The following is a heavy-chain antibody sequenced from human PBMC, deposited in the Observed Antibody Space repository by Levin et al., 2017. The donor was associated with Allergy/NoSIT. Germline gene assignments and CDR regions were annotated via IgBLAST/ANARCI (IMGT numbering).Heavy chain of an antibody. Sequence: GGSLRLSCAASGFTFISYDMHWVRQAPGKGLEWVAVISYDGSNKYYADSVKGRFTISRDNSKNTLYLQMNSLRAEDTSVYYCARVYYYDSSGHLDYWGQGTLVTVSS. CDR3: ARVYYYDSSGHLDY. V-gene: IGHV3-30*04. J-gene: IGHJ4*02. CDR1: GFTFISYD. D-gene: IGHD3-22*01. CDR2: ISYDGSNK.